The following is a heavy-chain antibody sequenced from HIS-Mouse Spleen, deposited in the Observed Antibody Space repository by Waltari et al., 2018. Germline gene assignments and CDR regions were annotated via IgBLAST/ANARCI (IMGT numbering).Heavy chain of an antibody. CDR3: ARIAEGYSSGWYAFDY. J-gene: IGHJ4*02. Sequence: QVTLRESGPALVKPTQTLTLTCTFSEFSLSTSGMCVSWIRQPPGKALEWVARIDWVDDKYYSTSLKTRLTISKDTSKNQVVLTMTNMDPVDTATYYCARIAEGYSSGWYAFDYWGQGTLVTVSS. D-gene: IGHD6-19*01. CDR1: EFSLSTSGMC. V-gene: IGHV2-70*15. CDR2: IDWVDDK.